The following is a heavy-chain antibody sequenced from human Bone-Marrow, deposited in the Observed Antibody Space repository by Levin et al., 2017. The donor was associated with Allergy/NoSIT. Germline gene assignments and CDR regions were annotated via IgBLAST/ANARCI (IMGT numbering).Heavy chain of an antibody. V-gene: IGHV3-48*03. Sequence: GESLKISCAASGFTFRSYEMNWVRQAPGKGLEWVSYISSSGGTKYYADSVKGRLTISRDNAKYSVFLQMNSLTAEDTAYYHCGTGSFDFRGQGLPVTVSS. CDR1: GFTFRSYE. J-gene: IGHJ4*02. CDR3: GTGSFDF. CDR2: ISSSGGTK.